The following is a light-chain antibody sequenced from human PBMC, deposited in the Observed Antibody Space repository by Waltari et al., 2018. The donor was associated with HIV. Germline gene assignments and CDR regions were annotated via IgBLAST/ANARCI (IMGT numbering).Light chain of an antibody. V-gene: IGKV3-20*01. CDR1: QSVSSGN. Sequence: ELVLTQSPGTLSLSPGERATLSCRASQSVSSGNLAWYQQKPGQAPRVLIYGASIRATGIPGRFSGSGSGKDFTLTISRLEREDFAVYYCQQYGNSPPYTFGQGTKLEIK. J-gene: IGKJ2*01. CDR3: QQYGNSPPYT. CDR2: GAS.